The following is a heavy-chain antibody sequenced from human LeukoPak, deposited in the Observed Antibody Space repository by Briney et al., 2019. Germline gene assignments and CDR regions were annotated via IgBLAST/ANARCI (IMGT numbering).Heavy chain of an antibody. CDR1: GGSISTNY. J-gene: IGHJ5*02. CDR3: ARHFCSGGSCYFSHWFDP. Sequence: PSETLSLTCSVSGGSISTNYWSWIRQPPGRGLEWIGYIHYGGDTNYNPSLKSRVTLSTDTSKNQFSLKLSSVTAADTAMYYCARHFCSGGSCYFSHWFDPWGQGILVTVSS. V-gene: IGHV4-59*08. D-gene: IGHD2-15*01. CDR2: IHYGGDT.